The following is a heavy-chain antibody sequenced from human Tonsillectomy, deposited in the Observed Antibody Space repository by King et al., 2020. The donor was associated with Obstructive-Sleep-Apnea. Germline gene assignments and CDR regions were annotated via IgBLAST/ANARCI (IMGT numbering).Heavy chain of an antibody. Sequence: VQLQESGPGLVKPSETLSLTCTVSGGAISSYYWSWIRQPPGKGLEWIGYIYYSGSTNSNPSLKSRVTISVDTSKNPFSLKLSPVTAADTAVYYCARHSSGWYFLDYWGQGTLVTVSS. CDR1: GGAISSYY. J-gene: IGHJ4*02. D-gene: IGHD6-19*01. V-gene: IGHV4-59*08. CDR3: ARHSSGWYFLDY. CDR2: IYYSGST.